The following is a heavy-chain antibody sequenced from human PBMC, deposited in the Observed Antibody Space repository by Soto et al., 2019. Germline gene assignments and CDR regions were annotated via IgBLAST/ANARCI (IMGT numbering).Heavy chain of an antibody. CDR1: GFTFSSYS. Sequence: EVQLVESGGGLVQPGGSLRLSCAASGFTFSSYSMNWVRQAPGKGLEWVSYISGSYNIIYYADSVKGRFTISRDNAKNSLSLQMNSLRDEDTAVYYCARRSYWDAFDIWGQGTMVTVSS. V-gene: IGHV3-48*02. CDR2: ISGSYNII. D-gene: IGHD1-26*01. J-gene: IGHJ3*02. CDR3: ARRSYWDAFDI.